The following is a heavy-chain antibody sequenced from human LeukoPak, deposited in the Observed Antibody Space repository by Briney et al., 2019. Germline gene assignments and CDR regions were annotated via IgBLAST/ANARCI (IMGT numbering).Heavy chain of an antibody. CDR3: AIGVVITTAFDN. Sequence: PGGSLRLSCVASGFPFSSYWMTWVRQAPGKGLVWVSGINSDGSSATYADSVKGRFTISRDNAKNTLYLEVNSLRAEDMAVYYCAIGVVITTAFDNWGQGTLVTVSS. CDR1: GFPFSSYW. CDR2: INSDGSSA. J-gene: IGHJ4*02. D-gene: IGHD3-22*01. V-gene: IGHV3-74*01.